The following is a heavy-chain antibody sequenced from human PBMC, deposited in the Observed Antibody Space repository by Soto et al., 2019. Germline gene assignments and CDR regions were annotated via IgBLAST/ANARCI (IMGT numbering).Heavy chain of an antibody. J-gene: IGHJ6*02. CDR3: ARLGTKAMDV. D-gene: IGHD2-2*01. V-gene: IGHV1-69*01. CDR2: FIPLFGTA. Sequence: QVQLVQSGAEVRKPGSSVRVSCKASGGTFDAYTITWVRQAPGQGLEWMGGFIPLFGTANYAQKFQGRVTITADESTTTAHMELSSLRSEDTAVYFCARLGTKAMDVWGQGTTVTISS. CDR1: GGTFDAYT.